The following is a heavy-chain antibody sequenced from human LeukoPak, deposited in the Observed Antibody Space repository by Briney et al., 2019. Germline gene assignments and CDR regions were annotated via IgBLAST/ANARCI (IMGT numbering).Heavy chain of an antibody. CDR1: GFTFSSYG. V-gene: IGHV3-23*01. Sequence: GGSLRLSCVASGFTFSSYGMNWVRQAPGKGLQWVSSIANTGGNTYYADSVRGRFTISRDNSKNTLYLQMNSLRDEDTAVYYCAKEGIGAAGRRFDCWGQGTPVTVSS. D-gene: IGHD6-13*01. CDR2: IANTGGNT. J-gene: IGHJ4*02. CDR3: AKEGIGAAGRRFDC.